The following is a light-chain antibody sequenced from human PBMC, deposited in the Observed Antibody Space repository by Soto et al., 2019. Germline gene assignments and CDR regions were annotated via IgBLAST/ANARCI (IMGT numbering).Light chain of an antibody. CDR3: QQYNSASRT. J-gene: IGKJ1*01. V-gene: IGKV1-5*01. Sequence: DIQMTQSPSTLSASVGDRVTVTCRASQSISTWLAWYQQKPGNAPKLLIFDASNLESGVPSRFSGSGSGTDFTLTIDSLQPDDFATYYSQQYNSASRTFGQGTELDIK. CDR1: QSISTW. CDR2: DAS.